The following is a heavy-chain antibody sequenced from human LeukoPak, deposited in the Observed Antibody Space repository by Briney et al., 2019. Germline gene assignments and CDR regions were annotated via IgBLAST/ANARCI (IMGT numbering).Heavy chain of an antibody. CDR1: GYTFTSYG. Sequence: ASVKVSCKASGYTFTSYGISWVRQAPGQGLEWMGWISAYNGNTNYAQKLQGRVTMTTDTSTSTAYMELRSLRSDDTAVYYCARDGQTFRSGSCSDPFDYWGQGTLVTVSS. D-gene: IGHD1-26*01. CDR3: ARDGQTFRSGSCSDPFDY. CDR2: ISAYNGNT. V-gene: IGHV1-18*01. J-gene: IGHJ4*02.